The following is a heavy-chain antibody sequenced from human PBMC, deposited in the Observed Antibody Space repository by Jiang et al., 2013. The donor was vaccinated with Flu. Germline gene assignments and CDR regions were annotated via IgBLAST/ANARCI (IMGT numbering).Heavy chain of an antibody. CDR1: GDSISSGVYF. CDR2: ISYSGDT. J-gene: IGHJ2*01. V-gene: IGHV4-30-4*01. Sequence: SPGLVKPSQTLSLTCTVSGDSISSGVYFWSWVRQPPGKGLEWIGYISYSGDTSYDPSLKSRVTISRDTSKNQFSLRLNSVTAADTAMYYCARRISAGGGR. CDR3: ARRISAG. D-gene: IGHD6-13*01.